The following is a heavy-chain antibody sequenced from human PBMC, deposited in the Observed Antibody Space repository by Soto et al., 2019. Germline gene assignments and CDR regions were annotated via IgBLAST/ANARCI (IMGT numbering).Heavy chain of an antibody. Sequence: SETLSLTCAVYGGSFRVYSWSWICQPPGKGLEWIGDINHSGMTHYNPSLESRVSMSVDSSKNQFSLRLTSVTAADTAVYYCARETSQNVYSHYGMDVWGQGTTVT. V-gene: IGHV4-34*01. CDR1: GGSFRVYS. CDR2: INHSGMT. CDR3: ARETSQNVYSHYGMDV. J-gene: IGHJ6*02.